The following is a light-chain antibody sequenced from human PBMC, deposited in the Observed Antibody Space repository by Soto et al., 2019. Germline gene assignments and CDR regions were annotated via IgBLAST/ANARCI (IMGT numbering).Light chain of an antibody. CDR2: GAS. CDR3: QQYVSSPRT. J-gene: IGKJ1*01. V-gene: IGKV3-20*01. Sequence: EIVLKQSPGTLSLSQGERATLSCRSSQTISSTYLAWYQQKPGQAPRLLIYGASSRATGIPDRFSGSGSGADFTLTISRLEPEEFAVYYCQQYVSSPRTVGQGTKVDIK. CDR1: QTISSTY.